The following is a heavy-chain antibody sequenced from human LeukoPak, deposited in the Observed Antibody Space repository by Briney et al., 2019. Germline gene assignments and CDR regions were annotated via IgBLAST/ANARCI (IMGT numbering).Heavy chain of an antibody. V-gene: IGHV1-2*02. D-gene: IGHD3-22*01. CDR3: ARDPPVDYYSSGYYPPSSGDF. CDR2: INPNSGGT. Sequence: GASVKVSCKASSYTFTGHYIHWVRQAPGQGHEWMGCINPNSGGTTYAEKFQGRVTMTRDTSIRTAYMELSRLRSNDTAVYYCARDPPVDYYSSGYYPPSSGDFWGQGTLVTVSS. CDR1: SYTFTGHY. J-gene: IGHJ4*02.